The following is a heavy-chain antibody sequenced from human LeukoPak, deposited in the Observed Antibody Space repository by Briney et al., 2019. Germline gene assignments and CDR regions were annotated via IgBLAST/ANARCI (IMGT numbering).Heavy chain of an antibody. J-gene: IGHJ4*02. V-gene: IGHV3-23*01. D-gene: IGHD3-9*01. CDR1: GFTFSSYA. CDR2: ISGSGGST. Sequence: AGGSLRLSCAASGFTFSSYAMSWVRQAPGKGLEWVSAISGSGGSTYYADSVKGRFTISRDNSKNTLYLQMNSLRAEDTAVYYCAKVSIRYFDWLPYFDYWGQGTLVTVSS. CDR3: AKVSIRYFDWLPYFDY.